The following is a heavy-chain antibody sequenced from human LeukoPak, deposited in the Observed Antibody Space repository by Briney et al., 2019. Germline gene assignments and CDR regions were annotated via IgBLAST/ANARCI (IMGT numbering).Heavy chain of an antibody. CDR2: INHSGST. CDR3: ARGYRDFDY. Sequence: SETLSLTCAVYGGSFSGYYWSWIRQPPGKGLEWIGEINHSGSTNYNPSLKSRVTISVDKSKNQFSLKLSSVTAADTAVYYCARGYRDFDYWGQGTLVTVSS. V-gene: IGHV4-34*01. J-gene: IGHJ4*02. D-gene: IGHD1-26*01. CDR1: GGSFSGYY.